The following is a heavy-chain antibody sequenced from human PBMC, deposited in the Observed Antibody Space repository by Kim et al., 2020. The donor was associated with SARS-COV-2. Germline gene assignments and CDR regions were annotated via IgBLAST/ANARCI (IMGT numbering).Heavy chain of an antibody. CDR1: GFTFSSYS. D-gene: IGHD6-19*01. Sequence: GGSLRLSCAASGFTFSSYSMNWVRQAPGKGLEWVSSISSSSSYIYYADSVKGRFTISRDNAKNSLYLQMNSLRAEDTAVYYCARGYSSGGYGFDIWGEGTMVTVSS. CDR2: ISSSSSYI. V-gene: IGHV3-21*01. J-gene: IGHJ3*02. CDR3: ARGYSSGGYGFDI.